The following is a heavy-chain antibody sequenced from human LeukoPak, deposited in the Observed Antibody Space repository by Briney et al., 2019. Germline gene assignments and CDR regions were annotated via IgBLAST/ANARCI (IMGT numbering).Heavy chain of an antibody. J-gene: IGHJ4*02. CDR2: IYYSGST. V-gene: IGHV4-39*01. D-gene: IGHD3-22*01. CDR1: GGSISSSSYY. Sequence: SETLSLTCTVSGGSISSSSYYWGWLRQPPGKGLEWIGSIYYSGSTYYNPSLKSRVTISVDTSKNQFSLKLSSVTAADTAVYYCASVNTASSGPWGQGTLVTVSS. CDR3: ASVNTASSGP.